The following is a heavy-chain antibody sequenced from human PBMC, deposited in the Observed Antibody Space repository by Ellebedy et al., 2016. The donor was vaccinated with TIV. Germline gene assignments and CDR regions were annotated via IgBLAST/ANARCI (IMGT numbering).Heavy chain of an antibody. Sequence: GGSLRLSCAASGFTFSTYSMNWVRQTPGKGLEWVSSISSGGTSIFYGDSLKGRFTISRDNAENSLYLQVNSLRAEDMGVYYCARTIGESDRYYYYMDVWGKGTTVTVSS. J-gene: IGHJ6*03. CDR2: ISSGGTSI. CDR3: ARTIGESDRYYYYMDV. CDR1: GFTFSTYS. V-gene: IGHV3-21*06. D-gene: IGHD4-17*01.